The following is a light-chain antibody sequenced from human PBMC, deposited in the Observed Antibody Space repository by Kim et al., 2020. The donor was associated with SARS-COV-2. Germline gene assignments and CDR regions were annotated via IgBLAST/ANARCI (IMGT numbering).Light chain of an antibody. Sequence: QSALTQPASVSGSPGQSITISCTGTSCDVGGYNYVSWYQQHPGKAPKLMIYEVSNLPSGVSNRFSGSKSGNTASLTISGLQAEDEADYYCSSYTSSSSWVFGGGTQLTVL. CDR3: SSYTSSSSWV. J-gene: IGLJ3*02. CDR2: EVS. CDR1: SCDVGGYNY. V-gene: IGLV2-14*01.